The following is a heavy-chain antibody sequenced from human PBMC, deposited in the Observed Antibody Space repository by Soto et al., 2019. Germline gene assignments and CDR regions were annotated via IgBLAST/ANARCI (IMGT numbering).Heavy chain of an antibody. D-gene: IGHD2-15*01. J-gene: IGHJ3*02. CDR1: GGSVNSGNYY. V-gene: IGHV4-34*01. Sequence: QVQLQQWGAGLLKPSETLSLTCAVYGGSVNSGNYYWSWIRQPPGKGLEWIGEMSHSGGTHFNPSLKSRVTKSLDTSKNQYSLKTSSVTAADTALYYCARVERGTATTVVDAFDIWGPGTLVTVSS. CDR2: MSHSGGT. CDR3: ARVERGTATTVVDAFDI.